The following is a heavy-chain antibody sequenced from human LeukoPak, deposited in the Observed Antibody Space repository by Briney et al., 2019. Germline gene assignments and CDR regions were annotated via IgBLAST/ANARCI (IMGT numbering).Heavy chain of an antibody. CDR2: ISYDGSNQ. D-gene: IGHD3-10*01. V-gene: IGHV3-30*18. J-gene: IGHJ4*02. CDR1: GFTFSSYG. CDR3: AKDRDYYGSGSYFVY. Sequence: PGGSLRLSCAASGFTFSSYGMHWVRQAPGEGLEWVAVISYDGSNQYYADSVKGRFTISRDNSKNTLYLQMNSLRPEDTAVYYCAKDRDYYGSGSYFVYWGQGTLVTVSS.